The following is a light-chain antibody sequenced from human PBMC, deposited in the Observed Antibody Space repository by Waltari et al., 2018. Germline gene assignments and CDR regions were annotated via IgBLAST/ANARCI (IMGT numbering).Light chain of an antibody. Sequence: EIVLTQSPGTLSLSPGESATLSCRASQSIGRYLVWYQQKPGQAPRLLIYGASSRAAGTPDRFRGSGSGTDFSLTISRLEPEDFAVYYCQNHERLPAVFGQGTKVEIK. CDR3: QNHERLPAV. V-gene: IGKV3-20*01. CDR2: GAS. J-gene: IGKJ1*01. CDR1: QSIGRY.